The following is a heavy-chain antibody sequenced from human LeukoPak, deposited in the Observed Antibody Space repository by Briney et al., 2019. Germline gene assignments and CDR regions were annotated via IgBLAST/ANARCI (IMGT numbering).Heavy chain of an antibody. V-gene: IGHV3-11*01. CDR1: GFTFSDYY. Sequence: GGSLRLSCAASGFTFSDYYMSWIRQPPGKGLEWVSYISSSGTTIYYADSVRGRFTVPRDNAKNSLYLQIDSLSAEDTAVYYCASLRGVNRWGQGTLVTVSS. D-gene: IGHD3-10*01. CDR2: ISSSGTTI. J-gene: IGHJ4*02. CDR3: ASLRGVNR.